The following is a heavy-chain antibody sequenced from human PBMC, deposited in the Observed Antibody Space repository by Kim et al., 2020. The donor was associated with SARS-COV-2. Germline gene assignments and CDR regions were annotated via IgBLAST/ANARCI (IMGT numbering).Heavy chain of an antibody. Sequence: GGSLRLSCAASGFTFSNAWMSWVRQAPGKGLEWVGRIKSKTDGGTTDYAAPVKGRFTISRDDSKNTLYLQMNSLKTEDTAVYYCTTDPYKLGYCSSTSSWGGGDCVVYFDYWGQGTLVTVSS. V-gene: IGHV3-15*01. CDR3: TTDPYKLGYCSSTSSWGGGDCVVYFDY. D-gene: IGHD2-2*01. CDR1: GFTFSNAW. J-gene: IGHJ4*02. CDR2: IKSKTDGGTT.